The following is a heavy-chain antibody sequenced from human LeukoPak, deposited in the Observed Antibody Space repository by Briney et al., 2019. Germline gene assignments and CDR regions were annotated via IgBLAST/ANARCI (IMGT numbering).Heavy chain of an antibody. V-gene: IGHV3-48*01. CDR2: ISTTNSTI. D-gene: IGHD2-8*01. Sequence: GGSLRLSCAASGFTFSIYSMNWVRQAPGKGLEWVSYISTTNSTIYYADSVEGRFTISRDNAKNSLYLQMNSLRAEDTAVYYCASDFTNHAFDIWGQGTMVTVSS. CDR1: GFTFSIYS. CDR3: ASDFTNHAFDI. J-gene: IGHJ3*02.